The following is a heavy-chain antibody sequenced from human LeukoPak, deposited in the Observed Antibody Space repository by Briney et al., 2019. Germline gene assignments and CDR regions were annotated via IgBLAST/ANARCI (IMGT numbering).Heavy chain of an antibody. CDR1: GYTFTSYY. D-gene: IGHD6-13*01. CDR2: INPSGGST. J-gene: IGHJ3*02. CDR3: ARYSSSWYGGYDAFDI. Sequence: GASVEVSCKASGYTFTSYYMHWVRQAPGQGLEWMGIINPSGGSTTNAQKFQGRVTMTRDTSTSTVYMELSSLRSEDTAVYYCARYSSSWYGGYDAFDIWGQGTMVTVSS. V-gene: IGHV1-46*01.